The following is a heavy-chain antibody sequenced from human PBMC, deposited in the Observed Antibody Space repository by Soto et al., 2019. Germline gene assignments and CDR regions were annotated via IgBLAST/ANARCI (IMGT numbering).Heavy chain of an antibody. CDR1: GFTFSDYY. D-gene: IGHD3-3*01. V-gene: IGHV3-11*01. CDR2: ISSSGSTI. Sequence: GGSLRLSCAASGFTFSDYYMSWIRQAPGKGLEWVSYISSSGSTIYYADSVKGRFTISRDNAKNSLYPQMNSLRAEDTAVYYCATQGIDFWSTTYYYYMDVWGKGTTVTVSS. J-gene: IGHJ6*03. CDR3: ATQGIDFWSTTYYYYMDV.